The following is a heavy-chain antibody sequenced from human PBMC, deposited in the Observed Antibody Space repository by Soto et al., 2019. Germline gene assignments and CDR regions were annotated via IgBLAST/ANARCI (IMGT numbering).Heavy chain of an antibody. D-gene: IGHD6-13*01. Sequence: ASVKVSCKASGYTFTSYYMHWVRQAPGQGLERMGIINPSGGSTSYAQKFQGRVTMTRDTSTSTVYMELSSLRSEDTAVYYCARFEAAAWRGMDVWGQGTTVTVSS. CDR2: INPSGGST. J-gene: IGHJ6*02. V-gene: IGHV1-46*01. CDR1: GYTFTSYY. CDR3: ARFEAAAWRGMDV.